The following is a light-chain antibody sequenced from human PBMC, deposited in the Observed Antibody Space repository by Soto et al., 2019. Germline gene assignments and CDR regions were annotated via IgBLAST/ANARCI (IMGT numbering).Light chain of an antibody. V-gene: IGLV2-14*01. J-gene: IGLJ2*01. Sequence: QSALTQPASVSGSPGQSITISCTGTSSDVGGYNYVSWYQQHPGKAPKLIIYAVSNRPSGVSHRFSGSKSGNTASLAIPGLQAEDEAEYYCSSYTSSTSVAFGGGTKLTVL. CDR3: SSYTSSTSVA. CDR2: AVS. CDR1: SSDVGGYNY.